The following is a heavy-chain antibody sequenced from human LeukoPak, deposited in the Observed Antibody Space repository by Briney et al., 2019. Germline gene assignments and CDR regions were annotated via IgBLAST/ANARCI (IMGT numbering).Heavy chain of an antibody. CDR2: ISSSGSTI. D-gene: IGHD6-13*01. CDR1: GFTFSDYY. Sequence: PGGSLRLSCAASGFTFSDYYMSWIRQAPGKGLEWVSYISSSGSTIYYADSVKGRFTISRDNAKNPLYLQMNSLRAEDTAVYYCARDKSSSWGYYYYGMDVWGQGTTVTVSS. CDR3: ARDKSSSWGYYYYGMDV. V-gene: IGHV3-11*01. J-gene: IGHJ6*02.